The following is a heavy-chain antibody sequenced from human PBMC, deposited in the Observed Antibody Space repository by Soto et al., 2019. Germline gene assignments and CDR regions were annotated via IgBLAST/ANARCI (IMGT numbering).Heavy chain of an antibody. D-gene: IGHD3-22*01. Sequence: PSETLSLTCTVSGGSISSGGYYWSWIRQHPGKGLEWIGYIYYSGSTYYNPSLKSRVTISVDTSKNQFSPKLSSVTAADTAVYYCAREAQYYYDSSGYWVYYYYGMDVWGQGTTVTVSS. V-gene: IGHV4-31*03. CDR2: IYYSGST. CDR3: AREAQYYYDSSGYWVYYYYGMDV. J-gene: IGHJ6*02. CDR1: GGSISSGGYY.